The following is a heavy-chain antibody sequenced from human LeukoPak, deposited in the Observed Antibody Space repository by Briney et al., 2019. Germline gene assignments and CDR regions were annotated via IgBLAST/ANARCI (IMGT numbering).Heavy chain of an antibody. CDR1: EFTFSTYA. CDR2: ISYDGNNK. CDR3: AKAGYTSSWFDY. D-gene: IGHD6-13*01. V-gene: IGHV3-30-3*01. J-gene: IGHJ5*01. Sequence: GGSLRLSCAASEFTFSTYAVHWVRQAPGKGLEWVAAISYDGNNKYYADSVKGRFTISRDNSKNTLYLQMNSLRAEDTAVFYCAKAGYTSSWFDYWGQGTLVTVSS.